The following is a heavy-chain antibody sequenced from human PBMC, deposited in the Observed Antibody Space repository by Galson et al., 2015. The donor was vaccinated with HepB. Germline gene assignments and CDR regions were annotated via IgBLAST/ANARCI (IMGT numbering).Heavy chain of an antibody. J-gene: IGHJ5*02. V-gene: IGHV1-69*04. Sequence: SVKVSCKASGGTFSSYAISWLRQAPGQGLEWMGRIIPLLGIANYAQKFQGRVTITADKSTSTAYMELSSLRSEDTAVYYCARGPTFCGGDCYFFAWGQGTLVTVSS. CDR1: GGTFSSYA. D-gene: IGHD2-21*02. CDR2: IIPLLGIA. CDR3: ARGPTFCGGDCYFFA.